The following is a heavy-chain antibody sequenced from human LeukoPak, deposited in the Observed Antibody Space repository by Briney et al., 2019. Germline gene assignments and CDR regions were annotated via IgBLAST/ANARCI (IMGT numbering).Heavy chain of an antibody. CDR3: ARAPPNYYDSSGGPFDY. J-gene: IGHJ4*02. Sequence: PGGSLRLSCAASGFTFSGYAMSWVRQAPGKGLEWVSGISGSGGYTYYADSVKGRFTISRDNSKNTLYLQMNSLRAEDTAVYYCARAPPNYYDSSGGPFDYWGQGTLVTVSP. CDR2: ISGSGGYT. V-gene: IGHV3-23*01. D-gene: IGHD3-22*01. CDR1: GFTFSGYA.